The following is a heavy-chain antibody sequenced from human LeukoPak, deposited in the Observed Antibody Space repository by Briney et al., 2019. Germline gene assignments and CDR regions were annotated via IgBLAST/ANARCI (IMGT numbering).Heavy chain of an antibody. CDR2: IYHSGST. V-gene: IGHV4-30-2*01. Sequence: KSSQTLSLTCTVSGGSISSGGYYWSWIRQPPGKGLEWIGYIYHSGSTYYNPSLKSRVTISVDRSKNQFSLKLSSVTAADTAVYYCARDRAGYALGYFDYWGQGTLVTVSS. CDR1: GGSISSGGYY. CDR3: ARDRAGYALGYFDY. J-gene: IGHJ4*02. D-gene: IGHD5-18*01.